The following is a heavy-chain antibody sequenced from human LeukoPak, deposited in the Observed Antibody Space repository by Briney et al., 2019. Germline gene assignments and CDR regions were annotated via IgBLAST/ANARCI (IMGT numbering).Heavy chain of an antibody. D-gene: IGHD3-3*01. CDR1: GFTFSSYA. V-gene: IGHV3-23*01. Sequence: GGSLRLSCAASGFTFSSYAMSWVRQAPGKGLEWVSAISGSGGSTYYADSVKGRFTISRDNSKNTLYLQMNGLRAEDTAVYYCAKDGAYYDFWSGYFYYYYYMDVWGKGTTVTVSS. CDR3: AKDGAYYDFWSGYFYYYYYMDV. J-gene: IGHJ6*03. CDR2: ISGSGGST.